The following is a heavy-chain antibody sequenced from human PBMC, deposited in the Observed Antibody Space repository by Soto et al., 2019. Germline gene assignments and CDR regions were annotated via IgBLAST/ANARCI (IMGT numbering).Heavy chain of an antibody. J-gene: IGHJ5*02. CDR3: ARDLAHYYDSSGYYYGNWFDP. D-gene: IGHD3-22*01. CDR1: GGTFSSYA. Sequence: GASVKVSCKASGGTFSSYAISWVRQAAGQGLEWMGGIIPIFGTENYAQKFQGRVTITADKSTITAYMELSSLRSEDTAVYYCARDLAHYYDSSGYYYGNWFDPWGQGTLVTVAS. V-gene: IGHV1-69*06. CDR2: IIPIFGTE.